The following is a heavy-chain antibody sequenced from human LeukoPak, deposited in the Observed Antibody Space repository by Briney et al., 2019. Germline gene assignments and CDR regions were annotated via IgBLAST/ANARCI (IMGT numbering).Heavy chain of an antibody. CDR1: GFTYSSYA. V-gene: IGHV3-30*04. CDR3: ARDPKGGFSYGWGAFDI. J-gene: IGHJ3*02. Sequence: GGSLRLSCAASGFTYSSYAMHWVRQAPGKGLEWVAVTSYDGNNKYYADSVKGRFIISRDNSKNTLYLQMSSLRPEDTAVYFCARDPKGGFSYGWGAFDIWGQGTMVTVSS. D-gene: IGHD5-18*01. CDR2: TSYDGNNK.